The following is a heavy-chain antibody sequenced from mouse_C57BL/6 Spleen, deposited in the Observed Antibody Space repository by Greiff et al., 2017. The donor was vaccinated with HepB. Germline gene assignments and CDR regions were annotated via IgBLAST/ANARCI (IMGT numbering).Heavy chain of an antibody. CDR1: GYTFTSYW. CDR2: IHPNSGST. J-gene: IGHJ3*01. Sequence: VQLQQSGAELVKPGASVKLSCKASGYTFTSYWMHWVKQRPGQGLEWIGMIHPNSGSTNYNEKFKSKATLTVDKSSSTAYMQLSSLTSEDSAVYYCARDRYSNSFAYWGQGTLVTVSA. V-gene: IGHV1-64*01. CDR3: ARDRYSNSFAY. D-gene: IGHD2-5*01.